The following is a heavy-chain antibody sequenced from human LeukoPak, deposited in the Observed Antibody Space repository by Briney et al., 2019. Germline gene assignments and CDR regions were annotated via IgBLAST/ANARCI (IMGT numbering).Heavy chain of an antibody. CDR2: ISSSGSTI. D-gene: IGHD3-9*01. CDR3: AKDIRYFDSLDYFDY. J-gene: IGHJ4*02. CDR1: GFTFSDYY. V-gene: IGHV3-11*01. Sequence: GGSLRLSCAASGFTFSDYYMSWIRQAPGKGLEWVSYISSSGSTIYYADSVKGRFTISRDNAKNSLYPQMNSLRAEDTAVYYCAKDIRYFDSLDYFDYWGQGTLVTVSS.